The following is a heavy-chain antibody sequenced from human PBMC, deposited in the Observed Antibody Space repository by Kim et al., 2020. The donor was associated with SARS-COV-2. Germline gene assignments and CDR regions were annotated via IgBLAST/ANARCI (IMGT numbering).Heavy chain of an antibody. CDR3: ARDLRYFDWLQDWYFDL. CDR2: IWYYGSNK. CDR1: GFTFSSYG. V-gene: IGHV3-33*01. Sequence: GGSLRLSCAASGFTFSSYGMHWVRQAPGKGLEWVAVIWYYGSNKYYADSVKGRFTISRDNSKNTLYLQMNSLRAEDTAVYYCARDLRYFDWLQDWYFDLWGRGTLVTVSS. D-gene: IGHD3-9*01. J-gene: IGHJ2*01.